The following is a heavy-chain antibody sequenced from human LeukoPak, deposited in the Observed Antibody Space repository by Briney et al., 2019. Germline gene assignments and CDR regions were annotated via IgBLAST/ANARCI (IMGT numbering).Heavy chain of an antibody. CDR1: GFTFSGYD. D-gene: IGHD3-10*01. CDR2: IKQDGSEK. J-gene: IGHJ4*02. V-gene: IGHV3-7*01. CDR3: ATFTGFANG. Sequence: GGSLRLSCAASGFTFSGYDMSWVRQAPGKGLEWVANIKQDGSEKYYVDSVKGRFTISRDNAKNSLYLQMNSLRVEDTAVYYCATFTGFANGWGQGTLVTVSS.